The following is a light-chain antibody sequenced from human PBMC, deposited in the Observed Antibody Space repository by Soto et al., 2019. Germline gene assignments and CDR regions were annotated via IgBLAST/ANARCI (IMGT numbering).Light chain of an antibody. CDR3: QQYNIWPPYT. CDR1: QSVRSY. Sequence: EIVLTQSSATLSLSPGERATLSCRASQSVRSYLAWYQQKPGQAPRLLIHGASIRAPGIPARFSGRGSGTDFTLTISSLQSEDFALYYCQQYNIWPPYTFGQGTKVDIK. J-gene: IGKJ2*01. CDR2: GAS. V-gene: IGKV3-15*01.